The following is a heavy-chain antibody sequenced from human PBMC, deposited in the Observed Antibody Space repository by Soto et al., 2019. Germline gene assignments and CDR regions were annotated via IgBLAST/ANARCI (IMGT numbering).Heavy chain of an antibody. CDR2: INHSGST. CDR1: GGSFSGYY. J-gene: IGHJ4*02. D-gene: IGHD3-16*01. Sequence: QVQLQQWGAGLLKPSETLSLTCAVYGGSFSGYYWSWIRQPPGKGLEWIGEINHSGSTNYNPSLKSRVTILVDTSKNQFSLKLSSVTAADTAVYYCARGKGGYAYFDYWGQGTLVTVSS. CDR3: ARGKGGYAYFDY. V-gene: IGHV4-34*01.